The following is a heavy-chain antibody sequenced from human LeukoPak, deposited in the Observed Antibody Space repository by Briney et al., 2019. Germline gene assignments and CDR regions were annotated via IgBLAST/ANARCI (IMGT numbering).Heavy chain of an antibody. CDR3: AKCIVATNYYYYYMDA. V-gene: IGHV3-23*01. J-gene: IGHJ6*03. Sequence: GGSLRLSCAASGFTFSSYAMTWVRQAPGKGLEWVSAISGSGGSTYYADSVKGRFTISRDNSKNTLYLQMNSLRAEDTAVYYCAKCIVATNYYYYYMDAWGKGTTVTVSS. CDR2: ISGSGGST. D-gene: IGHD5-12*01. CDR1: GFTFSSYA.